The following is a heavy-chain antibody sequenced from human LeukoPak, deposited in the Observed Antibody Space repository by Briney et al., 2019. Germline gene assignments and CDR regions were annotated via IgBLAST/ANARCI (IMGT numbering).Heavy chain of an antibody. CDR2: INSDGTDT. D-gene: IGHD3-16*01. CDR1: GFTLSSFY. CDR3: ARGAWGYSVHFDN. Sequence: GGSLRLSCAPSGFTLSSFYMHWVRQRPGKGLLWVSRINSDGTDTKYADSAKGRFTISRDNTKNTVYLQMNNLGAEDTAVYYCARGAWGYSVHFDNWGQGALVTVSS. V-gene: IGHV3-74*03. J-gene: IGHJ4*02.